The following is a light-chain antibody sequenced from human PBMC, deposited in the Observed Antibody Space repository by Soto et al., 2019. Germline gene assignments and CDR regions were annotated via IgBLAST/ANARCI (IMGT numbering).Light chain of an antibody. CDR1: SRDVRGYNF. J-gene: IGLJ2*01. Sequence: QSALTQPRSVSGSPGQSITISCTGSSRDVRGYNFVSWYQQHPGEAPKLILYDVTTRPSGVPDRISGSKSGSTAYLTISGLQAEDEADYYFCSYAGSFSWVFGGGTQLTVL. CDR2: DVT. V-gene: IGLV2-11*01. CDR3: CSYAGSFSWV.